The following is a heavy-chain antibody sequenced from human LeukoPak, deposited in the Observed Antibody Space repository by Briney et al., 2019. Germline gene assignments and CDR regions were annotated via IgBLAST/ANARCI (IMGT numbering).Heavy chain of an antibody. CDR1: GYTFTGYH. J-gene: IGHJ4*02. V-gene: IGHV1-2*06. D-gene: IGHD6-13*01. CDR2: INPYSGDT. CDR3: ARDQGSLTRSWYTGY. Sequence: ASVKVSCKASGYTFTGYHIHWVRQAPGQGLEWMGRINPYSGDTNFAQKFQGRVTMTRDTSITTAYMDLSSLTPDDTAVYFCARDQGSLTRSWYTGYWGQGTQVTVSS.